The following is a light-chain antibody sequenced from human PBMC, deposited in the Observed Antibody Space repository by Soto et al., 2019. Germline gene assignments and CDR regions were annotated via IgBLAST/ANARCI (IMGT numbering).Light chain of an antibody. CDR3: AAWDDSLSGVV. CDR2: HVS. Sequence: QSALTQPRSVSESPRQSVTISCTGTSSDVGGYNYVSWYQQHPGKAPKLMIYHVSRRPSGVPERFSGSKSGASASLAISGLRSEDEADYYCAAWDDSLSGVVFGGGTKLTVL. J-gene: IGLJ2*01. V-gene: IGLV2-11*01. CDR1: SSDVGGYNY.